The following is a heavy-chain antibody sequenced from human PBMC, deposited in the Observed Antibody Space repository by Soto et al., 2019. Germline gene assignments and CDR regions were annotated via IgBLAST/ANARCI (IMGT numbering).Heavy chain of an antibody. J-gene: IGHJ4*02. CDR2: IIPVLGPA. Sequence: ASVNVFCKASGGTYNTFAISWVRQAPGQGLEWMGGIIPVLGPAFYAQKFQGRVTITADKSTTTAYLELTSLRSEDTAVYYCVRAAKRYFDYWGQGTLVTVSS. V-gene: IGHV1-69*10. CDR3: VRAAKRYFDY. CDR1: GGTYNTFA.